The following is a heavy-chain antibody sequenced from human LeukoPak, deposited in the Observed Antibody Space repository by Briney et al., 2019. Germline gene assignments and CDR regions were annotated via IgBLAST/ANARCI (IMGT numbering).Heavy chain of an antibody. Sequence: GRSRRPSCAASALTVSTNYMICVRHAPGEGLEWVSAIYVGGDTYSADSVRGRFIISRDNSENTLYLQMNSLRADDTAVYYCARICPTDNWGQGTLVTVSS. CDR2: IYVGGDT. V-gene: IGHV3-53*01. CDR3: ARICPTDN. D-gene: IGHD2-15*01. J-gene: IGHJ4*02. CDR1: ALTVSTNY.